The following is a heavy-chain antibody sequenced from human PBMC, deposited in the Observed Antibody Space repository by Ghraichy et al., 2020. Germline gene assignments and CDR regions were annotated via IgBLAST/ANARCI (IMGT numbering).Heavy chain of an antibody. CDR2: IRRDGTTI. CDR1: GFTFSDYW. D-gene: IGHD3-22*01. V-gene: IGHV3-7*03. J-gene: IGHJ3*02. Sequence: LSLTCVASGFTFSDYWMTWIRQAPGKGLEWVANIRRDGTTIHYLDSVKGRFTISRDNAKNSVYLQMHSLRAEDTAVYYCTRDFNPGTSFESSRYYYDAFDIWGQGTLVTVSA. CDR3: TRDFNPGTSFESSRYYYDAFDI.